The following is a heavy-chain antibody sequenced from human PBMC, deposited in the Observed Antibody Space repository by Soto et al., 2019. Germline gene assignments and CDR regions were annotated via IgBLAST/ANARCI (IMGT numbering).Heavy chain of an antibody. J-gene: IGHJ4*02. CDR3: ARGTFASGYLFDY. Sequence: GASVKVSCKASGYTFTSYGINWVRQATGQGLEWMGWMNPNSGNTGYAQKFQGRVTMTRNTSISTAYMELSSLRSEDTAVYYCARGTFASGYLFDYWGQGTLVTVSS. CDR2: MNPNSGNT. V-gene: IGHV1-8*01. CDR1: GYTFTSYG. D-gene: IGHD3-22*01.